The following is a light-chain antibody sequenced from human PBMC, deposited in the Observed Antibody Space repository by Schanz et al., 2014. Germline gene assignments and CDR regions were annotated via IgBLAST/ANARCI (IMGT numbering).Light chain of an antibody. J-gene: IGKJ4*01. CDR3: QQRSTWFS. V-gene: IGKV3D-20*02. CDR2: DAS. Sequence: EKVMTQSPATLSESPGERATLSCRASQSVSSSYLAWYQQKPGQAPRLLIYDASTRATGIPARFSASGSGTEFTLTISSLEPEDFAVYYCQQRSTWFSFGGGTRVEIK. CDR1: QSVSSSY.